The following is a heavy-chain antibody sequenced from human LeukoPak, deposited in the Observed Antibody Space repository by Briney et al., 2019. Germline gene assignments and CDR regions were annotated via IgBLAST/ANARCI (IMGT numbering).Heavy chain of an antibody. CDR2: INPNSGGT. V-gene: IGHV1-2*02. CDR3: ARDRDGYQDYHDY. Sequence: ASVKVSCKASGYTFTGYYMHWVRQAPGQGLEWMGWINPNSGGTNYAQKFQGRVTMTRDTSISTAYMELSRLRSDDTAVYYCARDRDGYQDYHDYWGQGTLVTVSS. J-gene: IGHJ4*02. D-gene: IGHD5-24*01. CDR1: GYTFTGYY.